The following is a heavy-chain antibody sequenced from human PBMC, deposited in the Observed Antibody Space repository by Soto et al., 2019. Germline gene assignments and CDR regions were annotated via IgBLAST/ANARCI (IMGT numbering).Heavy chain of an antibody. D-gene: IGHD1-7*01. CDR2: IYYAGTT. CDR1: GGTSSPHD. Sequence: AETLSLTYSVSGGTSSPHDWSWIRQPPGRGLEWVGYIYYAGTTSYNPSLQSGVTISVDTSKNQFSLKLASVTAADRAVYDCARDKTTGLFDYWGQGTLVTVSS. CDR3: ARDKTTGLFDY. J-gene: IGHJ4*02. V-gene: IGHV4-59*11.